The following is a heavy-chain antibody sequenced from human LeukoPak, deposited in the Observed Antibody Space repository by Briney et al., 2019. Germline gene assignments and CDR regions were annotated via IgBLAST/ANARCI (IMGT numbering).Heavy chain of an antibody. Sequence: GGSLRLSCGASGFTFSSYWVSWVRQAPGKGLEWVAYIKADGSDKYYVDSVKGRFTISRDNAKKSMYLQMNSLRAEDTAVYYCARDGVAPGIYVDYWGQGTLVTVSS. CDR2: IKADGSDK. CDR1: GFTFSSYW. D-gene: IGHD3-3*01. J-gene: IGHJ4*02. CDR3: ARDGVAPGIYVDY. V-gene: IGHV3-7*05.